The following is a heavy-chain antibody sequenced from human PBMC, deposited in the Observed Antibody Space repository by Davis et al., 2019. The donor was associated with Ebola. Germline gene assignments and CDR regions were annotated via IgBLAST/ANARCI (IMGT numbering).Heavy chain of an antibody. CDR1: GFTFSSYD. CDR3: ARAGFGEIYFDY. Sequence: GESLKISCAASGFTFSSYDMHWVRQATGKGLEWVSAIGTAGATYYPGSVKGRFTISREKAKNSFYLQMNSLRGEDTAVYYCARAGFGEIYFDYWGQGTLVTVSS. J-gene: IGHJ4*02. CDR2: IGTAGAT. V-gene: IGHV3-13*01. D-gene: IGHD3-10*01.